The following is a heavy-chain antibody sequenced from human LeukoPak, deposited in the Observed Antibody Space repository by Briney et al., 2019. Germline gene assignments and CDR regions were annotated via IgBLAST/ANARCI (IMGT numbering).Heavy chain of an antibody. D-gene: IGHD6-6*01. CDR1: GFTFSSYS. Sequence: GGSLRLSCAASGFTFSSYSMHWVRQAPGKGLEWVAVISYDGSNKYYADSVKGRFTISRDNSKNTLYLQMNSLRAEDTAVYYCARAIFAYSNSSPAFDIWGQGTMVTVSS. V-gene: IGHV3-30-3*01. CDR3: ARAIFAYSNSSPAFDI. J-gene: IGHJ3*02. CDR2: ISYDGSNK.